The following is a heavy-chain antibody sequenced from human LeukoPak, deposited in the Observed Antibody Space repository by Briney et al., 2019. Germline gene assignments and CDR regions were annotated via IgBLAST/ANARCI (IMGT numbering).Heavy chain of an antibody. V-gene: IGHV4-34*01. J-gene: IGHJ2*01. Sequence: SETLSLTCAVYGGSFSGYYWSWIRQPPGKGLEWIGEINHSGSTNYNPSLKSRVTISVDTSKNQFSLKLSSVTATDTAVYYCARVVEMATIYWYFDLWGRGTLVTVSS. CDR2: INHSGST. D-gene: IGHD5-24*01. CDR1: GGSFSGYY. CDR3: ARVVEMATIYWYFDL.